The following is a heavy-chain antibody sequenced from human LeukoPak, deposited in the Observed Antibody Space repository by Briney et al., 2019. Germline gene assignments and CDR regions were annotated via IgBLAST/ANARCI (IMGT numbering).Heavy chain of an antibody. Sequence: PGGSLRLSCAASGFPFSSYATHWVRQAPGKGLEWVAVISYDGSNKYYADSVKGRFTISRDNSKNTLYLQMNSLRVEDTAIYYCAKDQYSNGWYFDYWGQGTLVTVSS. CDR1: GFPFSSYA. CDR3: AKDQYSNGWYFDY. CDR2: ISYDGSNK. V-gene: IGHV3-30-3*01. D-gene: IGHD6-19*01. J-gene: IGHJ4*02.